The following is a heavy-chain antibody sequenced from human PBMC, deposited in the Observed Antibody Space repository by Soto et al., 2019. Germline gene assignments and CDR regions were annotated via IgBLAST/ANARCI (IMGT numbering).Heavy chain of an antibody. D-gene: IGHD1-1*01. CDR2: MSHSGGT. J-gene: IGHJ3*02. Sequence: QVQLQQWGAGLLKPSETLSLTCAVYGGFVSSGTYYWSWIRQPPGKGLEWIGEMSHSGGTHINPSRSSRVTISVDTSKNQFSLKVSSVTAADTALYYCARVERGTVTTVVDAFDIWGPGTMVTVSS. CDR3: ARVERGTVTTVVDAFDI. CDR1: GGFVSSGTYY. V-gene: IGHV4-34*01.